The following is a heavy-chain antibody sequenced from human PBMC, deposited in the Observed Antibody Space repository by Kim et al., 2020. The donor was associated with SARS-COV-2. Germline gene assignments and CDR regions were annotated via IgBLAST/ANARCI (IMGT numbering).Heavy chain of an antibody. J-gene: IGHJ6*02. CDR2: MNPNSGNT. CDR3: AKGLTAAGTGYYYYGMYV. CDR1: GYTFTSYD. V-gene: IGHV1-8*01. Sequence: ASVKVSCKASGYTFTSYDINWVRQATGQGLEWMGWMNPNSGNTGYAQKFQGRVTMTRNTSISTAYMELSSLRSEDTAVYYCAKGLTAAGTGYYYYGMYVWGQETTVTVSS. D-gene: IGHD6-13*01.